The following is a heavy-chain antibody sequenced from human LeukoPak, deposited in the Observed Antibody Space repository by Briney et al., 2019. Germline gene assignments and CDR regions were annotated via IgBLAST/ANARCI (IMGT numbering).Heavy chain of an antibody. D-gene: IGHD3-3*02. V-gene: IGHV3-23*01. Sequence: SGGSLRLSCAASGFTFSSYAMSWVRQAPGKGLEWVSAISGSGGSTYYADSVKGRFTISRDNSKNTLYLQMNSLRAEDTAVYYCARAPFLSYYYYGMDVWGQGTTVTVSS. J-gene: IGHJ6*02. CDR2: ISGSGGST. CDR3: ARAPFLSYYYYGMDV. CDR1: GFTFSSYA.